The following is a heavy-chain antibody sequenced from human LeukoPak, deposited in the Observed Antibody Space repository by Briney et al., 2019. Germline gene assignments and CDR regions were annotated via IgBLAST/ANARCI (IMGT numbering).Heavy chain of an antibody. V-gene: IGHV3-15*01. J-gene: IGHJ4*02. CDR3: AAGTGTSDFDY. CDR1: GFTFSNAG. Sequence: KSGGSLRLSCAASGFTFSNAGMSWVRQAPGKGLEWVGRIKKKTDGETTDYAAPVKGRFTISRDDSKNTLYLEMNSLKSDDTAVYYCAAGTGTSDFDYWGQGTLVTVSP. D-gene: IGHD1-1*01. CDR2: IKKKTDGETT.